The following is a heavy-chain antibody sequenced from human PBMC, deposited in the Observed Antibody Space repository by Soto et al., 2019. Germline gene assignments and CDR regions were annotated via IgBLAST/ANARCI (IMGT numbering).Heavy chain of an antibody. V-gene: IGHV1-69*13. J-gene: IGHJ3*02. CDR2: IIPIFGTA. Sequence: SVKVSCKASGGTFSSYAISWVRQAPGQGLEWMGGIIPIFGTANYAQKFQGRVTITADESTSTAYMELSSLRSEDTAVYYCARSRGLKHAFDIWGQGTTVTVSS. CDR1: GGTFSSYA. D-gene: IGHD3-10*01. CDR3: ARSRGLKHAFDI.